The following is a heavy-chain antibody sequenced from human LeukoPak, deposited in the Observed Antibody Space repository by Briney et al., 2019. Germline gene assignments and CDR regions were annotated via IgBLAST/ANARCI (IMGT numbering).Heavy chain of an antibody. V-gene: IGHV3-30-3*01. CDR1: GFTFSSYA. D-gene: IGHD5-12*01. CDR3: AKDSLSRPGMVATPVGPHFDY. CDR2: ISYDGSNK. J-gene: IGHJ4*02. Sequence: GRSLRLSCAASGFTFSSYAMHWVRQAPGKGLEWVAVISYDGSNKYYADSVKGRFTISRDNSKNTLYLQMNSLRAEDTAVYYCAKDSLSRPGMVATPVGPHFDYWGQGTLVTVSS.